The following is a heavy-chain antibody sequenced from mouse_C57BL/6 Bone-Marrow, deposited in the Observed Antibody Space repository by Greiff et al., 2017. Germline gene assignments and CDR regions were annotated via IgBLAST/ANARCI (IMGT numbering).Heavy chain of an antibody. D-gene: IGHD1-1*01. V-gene: IGHV5-12*01. CDR3: ARHCYYGTYWYFDV. J-gene: IGHJ1*03. Sequence: VQLKESGGGLVQPGGSLKLSCAASGFTFSDYYMYWVRQTPEKRLEWVAYISNGGGSTYYPDTVKGRFTISRDNAKNTLDLQMSRLKSEDTAMYYCARHCYYGTYWYFDVWGTGTTVTVSS. CDR1: GFTFSDYY. CDR2: ISNGGGST.